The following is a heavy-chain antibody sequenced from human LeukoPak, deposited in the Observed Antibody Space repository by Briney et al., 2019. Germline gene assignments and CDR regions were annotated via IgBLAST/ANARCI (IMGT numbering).Heavy chain of an antibody. CDR2: IDPSNGAT. D-gene: IGHD1-26*01. J-gene: IGHJ4*02. CDR1: EYTFTDYY. V-gene: IGHV1-2*06. Sequence: ASVKVSCKASEYTFTDYYMHWVRQAPGQGLEWMGRIDPSNGATHVAQKFQGRVTMTRDTSISTACMELDRLTSDDTAVYYCARDRNLYSGSFASWGQGTLVTVS. CDR3: ARDRNLYSGSFAS.